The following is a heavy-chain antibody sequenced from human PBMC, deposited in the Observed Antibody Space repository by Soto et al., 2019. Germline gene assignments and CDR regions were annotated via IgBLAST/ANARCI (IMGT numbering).Heavy chain of an antibody. J-gene: IGHJ4*02. CDR2: IYHSGST. D-gene: IGHD3-22*01. CDR3: ARIVVGGPFDY. V-gene: IGHV4-4*02. Sequence: SETLSLTCAFSGYSISSSNWWSWVRQPPGKGLEWIGEIYHSGSTKYNASLKSRVTMSVDKSKNQFSLKLTSVTAADTAVYYCARIVVGGPFDYWGQGTLVTVSS. CDR1: GYSISSSNW.